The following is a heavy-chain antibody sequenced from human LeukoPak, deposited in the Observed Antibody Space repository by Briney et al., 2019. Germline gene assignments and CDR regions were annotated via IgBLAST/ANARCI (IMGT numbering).Heavy chain of an antibody. CDR3: ARGKKTMVRGVLYYFDY. D-gene: IGHD3-10*01. CDR2: MNPNSGNT. V-gene: IGHV1-8*01. J-gene: IGHJ4*02. CDR1: GYTFTSYD. Sequence: ASVKVSCKASGYTFTSYDINWVRQATGQGLEWMGWMNPNSGNTGYAQKFQGRVTMTRNTSISTAYMELSRLRSEDTAVYYCARGKKTMVRGVLYYFDYWGQGTLVTVSS.